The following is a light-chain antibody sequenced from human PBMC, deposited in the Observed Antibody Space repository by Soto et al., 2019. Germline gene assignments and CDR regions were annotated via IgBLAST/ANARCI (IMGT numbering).Light chain of an antibody. CDR3: CSYAGSYTHV. Sequence: QSVLTQPRSVSGSPGQSVTISCTGTSSDVGGYNYVSWYQQHPGKAPKVMIYDVSKRPSGVPDRFSGSKSGNTASLTISGLQAEDEADYYCCSYAGSYTHVFGPGTKVTVL. CDR2: DVS. V-gene: IGLV2-11*01. CDR1: SSDVGGYNY. J-gene: IGLJ1*01.